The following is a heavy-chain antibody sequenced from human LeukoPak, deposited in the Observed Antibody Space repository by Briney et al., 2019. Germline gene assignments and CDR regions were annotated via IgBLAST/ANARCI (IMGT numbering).Heavy chain of an antibody. Sequence: ASVTVSCKASGYTFTSSGISWVRQVPGQGLEWMGWISTYNGNTNYAQKFQGRVTMTTDTSTSTAYMELRSLRSDDSAVYYCARDRGIAAAGNWFDPWGQGTLVTVSS. D-gene: IGHD6-13*01. CDR2: ISTYNGNT. J-gene: IGHJ5*02. CDR3: ARDRGIAAAGNWFDP. V-gene: IGHV1-18*01. CDR1: GYTFTSSG.